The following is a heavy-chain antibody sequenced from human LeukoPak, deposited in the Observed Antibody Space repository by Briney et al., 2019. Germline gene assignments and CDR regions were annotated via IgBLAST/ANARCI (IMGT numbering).Heavy chain of an antibody. D-gene: IGHD5-24*01. CDR3: ARASRDGYNQNFDH. J-gene: IGHJ4*02. CDR1: GYSFSSYW. CDR2: IYPGGPET. Sequence: PGESLKISCKGLGYSFSSYWNAWVRQRPGKGLEWMGIIYPGGPETRYDPSFQGQVTISADSSTSTAYLQWSSLRASDTAMYYCARASRDGYNQNFDHWGQGTLVTVSS. V-gene: IGHV5-51*01.